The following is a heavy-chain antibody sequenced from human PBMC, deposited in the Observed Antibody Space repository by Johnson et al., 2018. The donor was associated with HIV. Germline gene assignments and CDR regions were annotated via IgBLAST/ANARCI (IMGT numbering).Heavy chain of an antibody. Sequence: QMLLVESGGGVVQPGRSLRLSCAASGFTFSSYAMHWVRQAPGKGLEWVAVIWYDGSNKYYADSVEDRFTISRDNSKNTLYLQMNSLRAEDTAVYYCAKDRDSSSWYGYDAFDIWDQGTMVTVSS. CDR1: GFTFSSYA. CDR2: IWYDGSNK. CDR3: AKDRDSSSWYGYDAFDI. J-gene: IGHJ3*02. V-gene: IGHV3-33*06. D-gene: IGHD6-13*01.